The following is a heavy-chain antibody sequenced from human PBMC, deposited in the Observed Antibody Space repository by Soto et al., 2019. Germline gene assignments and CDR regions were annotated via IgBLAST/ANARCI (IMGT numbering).Heavy chain of an antibody. CDR2: ISDDGNSK. J-gene: IGHJ3*01. CDR1: GFTFSTYG. D-gene: IGHD3-16*01. Sequence: QVQLVESGGGVVQPGRSLRLSCAASGFTFSTYGMYWVRQAPGKGLEWVAVISDDGNSKYYADSVKGRFTISRDNSKNTVYLQMNSLRLEDTAVYYCAKDQTHAFWGQGTMVTVSS. V-gene: IGHV3-30*18. CDR3: AKDQTHAF.